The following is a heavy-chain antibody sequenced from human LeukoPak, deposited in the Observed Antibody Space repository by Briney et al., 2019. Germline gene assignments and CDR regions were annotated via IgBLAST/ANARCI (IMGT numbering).Heavy chain of an antibody. CDR1: GFTVSSNY. CDR2: IYSGGST. J-gene: IGHJ4*02. Sequence: GGSLRLSCAASGFTVSSNYMSWVRQAPGKELEWVSVIYSGGSTYSADSVKGGFTISRDNSKNNLFLQMNTLRAEDTAVYYCARHLAAYSSSGLDYWGQGTLVTVSS. D-gene: IGHD6-13*01. V-gene: IGHV3-53*01. CDR3: ARHLAAYSSSGLDY.